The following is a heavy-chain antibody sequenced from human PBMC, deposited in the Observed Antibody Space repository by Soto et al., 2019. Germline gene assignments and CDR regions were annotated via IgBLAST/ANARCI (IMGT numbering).Heavy chain of an antibody. Sequence: PGGSLRLSCAASGFTFSSYGMHWVRQAPGKGLEWVAVIWYDGSNKYYADSVKGRFTISRDNAKNTLYLQMNSLRAEDTAVYYCAVDYPDAFDIWGQGTMVTVSS. D-gene: IGHD4-17*01. CDR1: GFTFSSYG. J-gene: IGHJ3*02. CDR2: IWYDGSNK. CDR3: AVDYPDAFDI. V-gene: IGHV3-33*03.